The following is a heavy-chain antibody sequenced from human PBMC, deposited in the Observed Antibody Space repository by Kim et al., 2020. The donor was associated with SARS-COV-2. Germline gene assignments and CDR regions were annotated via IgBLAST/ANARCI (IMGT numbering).Heavy chain of an antibody. D-gene: IGHD3-22*01. CDR3: ARATYYYDSSGIIHWYFDL. Sequence: SRVTISVDTSKNQFSLKLSSVTAADTAVYYCARATYYYDSSGIIHWYFDLWGRGTLVTVSS. V-gene: IGHV4-59*01. J-gene: IGHJ2*01.